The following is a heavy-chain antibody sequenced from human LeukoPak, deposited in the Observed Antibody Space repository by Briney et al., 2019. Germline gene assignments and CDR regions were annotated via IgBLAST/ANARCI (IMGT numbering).Heavy chain of an antibody. Sequence: SETLSLTCTVSGASISGDYWTWIRQPAGTGLEWIGRIYTSGSTIYNPSLKRRVTMSVDTSKNQFSLRLNSVTAADTAVYYCARAGGYCGRISCPYYFDYWGQGSLVAVSS. CDR2: IYTSGST. J-gene: IGHJ4*02. V-gene: IGHV4-4*07. D-gene: IGHD2-15*01. CDR3: ARAGGYCGRISCPYYFDY. CDR1: GASISGDY.